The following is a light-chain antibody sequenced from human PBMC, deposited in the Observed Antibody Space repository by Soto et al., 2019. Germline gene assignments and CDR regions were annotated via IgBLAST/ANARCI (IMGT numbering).Light chain of an antibody. CDR3: QQRSIWPPDT. Sequence: EIVLTQSPATLSLSPGERATLSCRASQSVSSYLAWYQQKPGQAPRLLISDASNRATGIPARFSGSGSGSDFTLTISSLEPEDFAVYYCQQRSIWPPDTFGQGTKLEIK. J-gene: IGKJ2*01. V-gene: IGKV3-11*01. CDR1: QSVSSY. CDR2: DAS.